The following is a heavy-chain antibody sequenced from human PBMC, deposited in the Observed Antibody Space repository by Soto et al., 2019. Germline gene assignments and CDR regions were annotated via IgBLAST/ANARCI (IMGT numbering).Heavy chain of an antibody. J-gene: IGHJ4*02. V-gene: IGHV3-21*01. CDR2: ISDTSSHI. CDR3: ARVRSGGSGYFDY. Sequence: GDLRLSCAASGFTFIIYTMTWVREAPGKGLEWVSSISDTSSHIYYSDSVEGRFTVSRDNAKNSLYLQVNSLRAEDTAVYYCARVRSGGSGYFDYWGQGTLVTVSS. CDR1: GFTFIIYT. D-gene: IGHD2-15*01.